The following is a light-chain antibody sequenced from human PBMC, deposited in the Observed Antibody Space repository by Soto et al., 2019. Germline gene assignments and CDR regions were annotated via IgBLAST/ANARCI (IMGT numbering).Light chain of an antibody. CDR3: QQYDSLPS. V-gene: IGKV1-33*01. CDR2: DAS. J-gene: IGKJ4*01. CDR1: QDISNY. Sequence: DIQMTQSPSSLSASVGDRVTITCQASQDISNYLNWYQQKPGKAPKLLIYDASNLETGAPSRFGGSGSETDFTFTISSLQPEDIATYYCQQYDSLPSFGGGTKVEIK.